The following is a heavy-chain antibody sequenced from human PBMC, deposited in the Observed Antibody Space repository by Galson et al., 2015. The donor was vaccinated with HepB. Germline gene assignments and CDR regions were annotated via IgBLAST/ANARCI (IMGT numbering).Heavy chain of an antibody. CDR1: GFTLSSYN. D-gene: IGHD3-10*01. J-gene: IGHJ4*02. Sequence: SLRLSCAASGFTLSSYNMNWVRQAPGKGLEWVSFISSDVNYIYYGDSVKGRFTISRDNAKNSLYLQMNSLRAEDTAVYYCAREVTVVRGLIMTFLDHWGQGALVTVSS. V-gene: IGHV3-21*01. CDR3: AREVTVVRGLIMTFLDH. CDR2: ISSDVNYI.